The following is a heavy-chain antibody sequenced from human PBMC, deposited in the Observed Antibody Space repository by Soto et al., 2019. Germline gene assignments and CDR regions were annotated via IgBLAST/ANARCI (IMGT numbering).Heavy chain of an antibody. D-gene: IGHD3-3*01. J-gene: IGHJ6*02. CDR3: ARGSGEWLFGHYYYYGMYV. V-gene: IGHV4-34*01. Sequence: SETLSLTCAVYGGSFSGYYWSWIRQPPGKGLEWIGEINHSGSTNYNPSLKSRVTISVDTSKNQFSLKLSSVTAADTAVYYCARGSGEWLFGHYYYYGMYVWGQGTTVTVSS. CDR2: INHSGST. CDR1: GGSFSGYY.